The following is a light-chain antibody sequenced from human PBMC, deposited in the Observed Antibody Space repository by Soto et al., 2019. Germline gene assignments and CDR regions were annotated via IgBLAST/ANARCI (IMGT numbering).Light chain of an antibody. CDR3: CSYAGSSTLV. J-gene: IGLJ2*01. CDR1: SSDIGSYNL. Sequence: QSVLTQPASVSGSPGQSITISCTATSSDIGSYNLVSWYQHHPGKAPKLMIYEVSERPSGVSHRFSGSKSGNTASLTISGLQAEDEADYYCCSYAGSSTLVFGAGTNVTVL. V-gene: IGLV2-23*02. CDR2: EVS.